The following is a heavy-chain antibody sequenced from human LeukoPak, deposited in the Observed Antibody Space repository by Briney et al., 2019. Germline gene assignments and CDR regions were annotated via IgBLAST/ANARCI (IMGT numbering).Heavy chain of an antibody. Sequence: SQTLSLTCTVSGGSISSGDYYWSWIRQPPGKGLEWIGYIYYSGSTYYNPSLKSRVTISVDTSKNQFPLKLSSVTAADTAVYYCARVVVPAAISGGFADYWGQGTLVTVSS. CDR1: GGSISSGDYY. V-gene: IGHV4-30-4*01. CDR3: ARVVVPAAISGGFADY. CDR2: IYYSGST. D-gene: IGHD2-2*02. J-gene: IGHJ4*02.